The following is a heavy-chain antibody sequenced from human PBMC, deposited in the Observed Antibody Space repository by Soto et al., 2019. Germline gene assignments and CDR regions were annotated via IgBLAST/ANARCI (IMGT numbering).Heavy chain of an antibody. V-gene: IGHV1-69*12. CDR3: AREDIVLVPAAGPYSGMDV. D-gene: IGHD2-2*01. CDR1: GGTFSSYA. CDR2: IIPIFGTA. J-gene: IGHJ6*02. Sequence: QVQLVQSGAEVKKPGSSVKVSCKASGGTFSSYAISWVRQAPGQGLEWMGGIIPIFGTANYAQKFQGRVTITADESTSTAYMDLSSLRSEDTAVYYCAREDIVLVPAAGPYSGMDVWGQGTTVTVSS.